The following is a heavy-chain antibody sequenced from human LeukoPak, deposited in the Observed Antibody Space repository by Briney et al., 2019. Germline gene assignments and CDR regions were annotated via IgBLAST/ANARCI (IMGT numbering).Heavy chain of an antibody. CDR2: ISGSGGST. V-gene: IGHV3-23*01. CDR3: ARGTGEFDY. D-gene: IGHD7-27*01. Sequence: GGSLRLSCAASGFTFSNYAMSWVRQAPGKGLEWVSTISGSGGSTYYADSVKGRFTISRDNAKNSLYLQMNSLRDEDTAVYYCARGTGEFDYWGQGTLVTVSS. CDR1: GFTFSNYA. J-gene: IGHJ4*02.